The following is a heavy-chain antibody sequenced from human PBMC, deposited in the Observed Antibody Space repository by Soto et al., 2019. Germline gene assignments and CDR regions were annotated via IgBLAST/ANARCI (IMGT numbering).Heavy chain of an antibody. CDR1: GGSISSYY. Sequence: QVQLQESGPGLVKPSETLSLTCTVSGGSISSYYWSWIRQPPGKGLEWVGYIYYSGSTNYNPSLKSRATISVDTSNNQFSLKLSSVTAADTAVYYCARGGGYCSSASCYEFDCWGQGTLVTVSS. J-gene: IGHJ4*02. V-gene: IGHV4-59*01. CDR3: ARGGGYCSSASCYEFDC. CDR2: IYYSGST. D-gene: IGHD2-2*01.